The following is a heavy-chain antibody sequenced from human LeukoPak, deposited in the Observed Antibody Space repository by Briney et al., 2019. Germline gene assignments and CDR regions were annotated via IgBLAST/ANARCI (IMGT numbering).Heavy chain of an antibody. J-gene: IGHJ5*02. V-gene: IGHV7-4-1*02. CDR3: ARGRYCSSTSCRGSDYNWFDP. D-gene: IGHD2-2*01. CDR2: INTNTWNP. CDR1: GYTFTSYA. Sequence: ASVKVSCKASGYTFTSYAMNWVRQAPGQGLEWMGWINTNTWNPTYAQGFTGRFVFSLDTSVSTAYLQISSLKAEDTAVYYCARGRYCSSTSCRGSDYNWFDPWGQGTLVTVSS.